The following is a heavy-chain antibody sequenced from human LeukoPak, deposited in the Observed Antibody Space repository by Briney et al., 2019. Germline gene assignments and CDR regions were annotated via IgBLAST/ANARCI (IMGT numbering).Heavy chain of an antibody. CDR3: PRRAMRDAFDS. J-gene: IGHJ3*02. V-gene: IGHV4-34*01. CDR2: INHSGST. Sequence: PSETLSLTCSVYGVSFSGYYWSWFRQPPGKGLEWIGEINHSGSTNYNPSLKSRATISVDTSKNQFSLQLTSVPAADTAGYYCPRRAMRDAFDSWGEGTMVSDS. D-gene: IGHD2-2*01. CDR1: GVSFSGYY.